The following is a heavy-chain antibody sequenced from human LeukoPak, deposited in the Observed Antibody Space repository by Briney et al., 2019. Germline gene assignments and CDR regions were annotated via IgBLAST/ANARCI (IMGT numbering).Heavy chain of an antibody. Sequence: SETLSLTCTVSGGSISSSSYYWGWIRQPPGKGLEWIGEINHSGSTNYNPSLKSRVTISVDTSKSQFSLKLSSVTAADTAIYYCARGGYYGSGNDFRFDPWGQGALVTVSS. CDR1: GGSISSSSYY. CDR2: INHSGST. J-gene: IGHJ5*02. D-gene: IGHD3-10*01. V-gene: IGHV4-39*07. CDR3: ARGGYYGSGNDFRFDP.